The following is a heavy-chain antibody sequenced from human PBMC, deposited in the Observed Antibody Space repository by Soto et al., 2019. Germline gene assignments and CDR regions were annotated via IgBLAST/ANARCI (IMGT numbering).Heavy chain of an antibody. CDR1: GGTFSSYA. Sequence: SVKVSCKASGGTFSSYAIIWVRQAPGQGLEWMGGIIPIFGTANYAQKFQGRVTITADESTSTAYMELSSLRSEDTAVYYCARSVEVTAMVFVSWFDPWGQGTRVTISS. V-gene: IGHV1-69*13. CDR2: IIPIFGTA. D-gene: IGHD5-18*01. J-gene: IGHJ5*02. CDR3: ARSVEVTAMVFVSWFDP.